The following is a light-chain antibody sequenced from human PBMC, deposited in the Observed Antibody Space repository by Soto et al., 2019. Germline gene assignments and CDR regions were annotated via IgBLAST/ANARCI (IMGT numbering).Light chain of an antibody. CDR2: QTS. J-gene: IGKJ1*01. CDR3: HQRQSWPRT. V-gene: IGKV3D-15*03. CDR1: QNIGSN. Sequence: EIVMAQSPATLSVSPGETAILSCRASQNIGSNLAWYQQRPGQAPRLLIYQTSIRAAGIPARFSASGSGTDFTLTISDVQPEDFALYYCHQRQSWPRTFGQGTKVDIK.